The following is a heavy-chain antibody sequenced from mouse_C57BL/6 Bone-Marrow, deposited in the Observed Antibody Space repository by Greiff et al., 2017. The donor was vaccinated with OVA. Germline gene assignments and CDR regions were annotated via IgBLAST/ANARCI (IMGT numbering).Heavy chain of an antibody. CDR2: FYPGSGSI. Sequence: QVQLQQSGAELVKPGASVKLSCKASGYTFTEYTIHWVKQRSGQGLEWIGWFYPGSGSIKYNEKFKDKATLTADKSSSTVYMELSRLTSEDSAVYFCARHEDRGIYYGNDWLAYWGQGTLVTVSA. J-gene: IGHJ3*01. D-gene: IGHD2-1*01. CDR1: GYTFTEYT. V-gene: IGHV1-62-2*01. CDR3: ARHEDRGIYYGNDWLAY.